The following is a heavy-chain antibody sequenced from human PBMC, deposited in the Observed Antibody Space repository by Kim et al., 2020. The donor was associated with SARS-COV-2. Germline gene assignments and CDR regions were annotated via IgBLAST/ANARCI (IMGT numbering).Heavy chain of an antibody. Sequence: PSLKSRVTITVDPSKNQVSLKLSSVTAADTAVYYCARVITGSRWFDPWGQGTLVTVSS. D-gene: IGHD6-13*01. V-gene: IGHV4-31*02. CDR3: ARVITGSRWFDP. J-gene: IGHJ5*02.